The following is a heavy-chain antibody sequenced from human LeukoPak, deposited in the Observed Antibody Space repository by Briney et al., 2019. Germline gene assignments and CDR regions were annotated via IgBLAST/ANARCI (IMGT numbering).Heavy chain of an antibody. CDR2: IYHSGTS. CDR3: AKADKFSYGSETYYYFDY. Sequence: PAETLSLTCTVSSASIRTYYWSWIRQPPGKGLDGIGYIYHSGTSNYNPSLKSRVTMSVDTSKSKFSLSLSSVTSADTAVYYCAKADKFSYGSETYYYFDYWGQGILVTVSS. V-gene: IGHV4-59*01. J-gene: IGHJ4*02. CDR1: SASIRTYY. D-gene: IGHD3-10*01.